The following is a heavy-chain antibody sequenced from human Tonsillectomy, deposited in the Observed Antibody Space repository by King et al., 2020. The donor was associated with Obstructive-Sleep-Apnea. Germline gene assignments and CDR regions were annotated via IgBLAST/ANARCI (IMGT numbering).Heavy chain of an antibody. CDR3: AKDFDTNDSRDY. V-gene: IGHV3-43D*03. CDR1: GFTFDYYA. J-gene: IGHJ4*02. Sequence: VQLVESGGVVIQPGGSLRLSCAASGFTFDYYAMHWVRQAPGRGLQWFSLITWYGDTTYYADSVKSRFTTSRDNSKNSLYLQINNLRPEETAFYYCAKDFDTNDSRDYWGQGTLVTVSS. CDR2: ITWYGDTT. D-gene: IGHD2-8*01.